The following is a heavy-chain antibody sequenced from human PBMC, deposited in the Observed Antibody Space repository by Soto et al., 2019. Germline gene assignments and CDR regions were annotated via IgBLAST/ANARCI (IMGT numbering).Heavy chain of an antibody. CDR3: ARVPIDYGDPYYMDV. J-gene: IGHJ6*03. CDR1: GGSISSGGYY. CDR2: IYYSGST. D-gene: IGHD4-17*01. Sequence: SETLSLTCTVSGGSISSGGYYWSWIRQHPGKGLEWIGYIYYSGSTYYNPSLKSRVTISVDTSKNQFSLKLSSVTAADTAVYYCARVPIDYGDPYYMDVWGKGTTVTVSS. V-gene: IGHV4-31*03.